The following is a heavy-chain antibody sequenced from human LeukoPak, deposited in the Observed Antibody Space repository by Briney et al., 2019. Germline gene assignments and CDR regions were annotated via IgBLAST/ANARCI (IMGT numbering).Heavy chain of an antibody. CDR2: INPNNGGT. Sequence: GASVKVSCKASGYTFTGYYMHWVRQAPGQGLEWMGRINPNNGGTNYAQKFQGRVTMTRDTSISTAYMELSRLRSDDTAVYYCARVVVSGYSRFGREPDYWGQGTLVTVSS. CDR1: GYTFTGYY. CDR3: ARVVVSGYSRFGREPDY. D-gene: IGHD6-13*01. J-gene: IGHJ4*02. V-gene: IGHV1-2*06.